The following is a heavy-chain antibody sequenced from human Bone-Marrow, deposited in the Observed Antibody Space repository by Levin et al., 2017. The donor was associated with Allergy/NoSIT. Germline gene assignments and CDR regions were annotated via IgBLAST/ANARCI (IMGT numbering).Heavy chain of an antibody. J-gene: IGHJ2*01. CDR3: ARLELEAVAGTTYWYFDL. CDR2: ISTYNGHT. Sequence: GESLKISCKASGYTFTIYNITWVRQAPGQGPEWMGWISTYNGHTLYAQNLHDRVTMTTDTSASTAYMELRSLRSDDTAMYYCARLELEAVAGTTYWYFDLWDRGTLVTVSS. V-gene: IGHV1-18*01. D-gene: IGHD6-19*01. CDR1: GYTFTIYN.